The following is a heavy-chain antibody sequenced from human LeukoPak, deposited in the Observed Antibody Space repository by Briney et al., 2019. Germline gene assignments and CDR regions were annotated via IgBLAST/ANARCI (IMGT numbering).Heavy chain of an antibody. CDR2: IKQDGSEK. CDR3: ARDFMYSITCAGC. V-gene: IGHV3-7*01. D-gene: IGHD6-13*01. CDR1: GFTFSSYW. Sequence: GGSLRLSCAASGFTFSSYWMSWVRQAPGKGLEWVANIKQDGSEKYYADSVKGRFTISRDNAKNTLNLQMNSLRAEDTAVYYCARDFMYSITCAGCWGQGTLVTVSS. J-gene: IGHJ4*02.